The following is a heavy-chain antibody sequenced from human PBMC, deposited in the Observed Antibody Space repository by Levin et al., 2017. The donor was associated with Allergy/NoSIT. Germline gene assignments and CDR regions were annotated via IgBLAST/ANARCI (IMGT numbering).Heavy chain of an antibody. CDR3: ARRSEIDY. V-gene: IGHV1-2*02. J-gene: IGHJ4*02. CDR2: INPKNAVT. Sequence: GESLKISCKASGYIFTDYYLHWVRQAPGQRLEWMGRINPKNAVTDYAQKFQGRVTMTRDRSVNTVYMELNSLRLDDTAVYYCARRSEIDYWGQGILVTVSS. D-gene: IGHD3-3*01. CDR1: GYIFTDYY.